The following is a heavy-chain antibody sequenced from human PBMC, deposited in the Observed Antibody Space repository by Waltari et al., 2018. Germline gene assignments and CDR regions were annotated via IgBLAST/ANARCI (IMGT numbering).Heavy chain of an antibody. D-gene: IGHD3-16*02. J-gene: IGHJ4*02. CDR2: IYDSGST. Sequence: QVQLQESGPGLVKPSETLSLTCTVSGGSISSHYWSWIRQPPGKGLEWIGYIYDSGSTNYNPSLRSRVTISVDTSKNQFSLKLSSVTAADTAVYYCARDPSGYVWGSYPFDYWGQGTLVTVSS. V-gene: IGHV4-59*11. CDR3: ARDPSGYVWGSYPFDY. CDR1: GGSISSHY.